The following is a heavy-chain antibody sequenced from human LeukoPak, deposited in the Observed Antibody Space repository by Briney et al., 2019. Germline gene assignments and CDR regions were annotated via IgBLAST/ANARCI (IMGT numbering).Heavy chain of an antibody. D-gene: IGHD6-13*01. Sequence: SETLSLTCTVSGGSISSSSYYWGWIRQPPGKGLEWIAFIHSRGSTSCNPSLKSRVTISVDTSKNHFSLKVTSMTAADTGVYYCARSLPGAIGAADLWGQGTLVTVSS. V-gene: IGHV4-61*03. CDR3: ARSLPGAIGAADL. J-gene: IGHJ5*02. CDR1: GGSISSSSYY. CDR2: IHSRGST.